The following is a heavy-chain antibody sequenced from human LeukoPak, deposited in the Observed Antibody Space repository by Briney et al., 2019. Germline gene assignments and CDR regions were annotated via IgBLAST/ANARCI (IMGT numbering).Heavy chain of an antibody. V-gene: IGHV3-23*01. Sequence: GGSLRLSCAASGFTLSSYAMSWVRQAPGKGLEWVSLISGNAGSTYYADSVKGRFTISRDNSKNTLYLQMNSLRVDDTAIYYCAKDQPRSGWAFDYWGQGTLVTVSS. J-gene: IGHJ4*02. CDR2: ISGNAGST. CDR1: GFTLSSYA. D-gene: IGHD6-19*01. CDR3: AKDQPRSGWAFDY.